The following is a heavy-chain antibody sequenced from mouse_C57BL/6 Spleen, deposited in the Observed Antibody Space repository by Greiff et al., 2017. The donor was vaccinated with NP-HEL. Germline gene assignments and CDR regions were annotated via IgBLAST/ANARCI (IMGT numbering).Heavy chain of an antibody. V-gene: IGHV1-82*01. J-gene: IGHJ4*01. Sequence: QVQLQQSGPELVKPGASVKISCKASGYAFSSSWMNWVKQRPGKGLEWIGRIYPGDGDTNYNGKFKGKATLTADKSSSTAYMQLSSLTSEDSAVYFCFYYGNYFFAMDYWGQGTSVTVSS. CDR1: GYAFSSSW. CDR2: IYPGDGDT. CDR3: FYYGNYFFAMDY. D-gene: IGHD2-1*01.